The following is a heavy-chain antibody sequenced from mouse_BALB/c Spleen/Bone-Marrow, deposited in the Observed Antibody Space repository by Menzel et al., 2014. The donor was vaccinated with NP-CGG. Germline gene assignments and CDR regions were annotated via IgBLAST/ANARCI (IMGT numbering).Heavy chain of an antibody. CDR3: TRYTYGDYPYYYAMDY. J-gene: IGHJ4*01. CDR1: GYTFTSYY. CDR2: INPSNGGT. V-gene: IGHV1S81*02. D-gene: IGHD2-13*01. Sequence: VQLQQSGAELVKPGASVKLSCKASGYTFTSYYMCWVKQRPGQGLEWIGGINPSNGGTNFNEKFKSKATLTVDKSSSAAYMQLGSLTSEDSAVYYCTRYTYGDYPYYYAMDYWGQGTSVTVSS.